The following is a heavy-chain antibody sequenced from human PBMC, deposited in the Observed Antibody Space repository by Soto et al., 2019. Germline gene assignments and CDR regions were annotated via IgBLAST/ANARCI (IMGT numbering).Heavy chain of an antibody. Sequence: QITLKESGPTLVKRTQTLTLTCTFSGFSLSDNGVGVGWIRQPPGKALEWLALIYWDDEKIYSPSLKTRLTITKDTSKNHVLLTMTNMDPVDTATYYCAHRLTWDAFDIWGQGTMVTVSS. V-gene: IGHV2-5*02. CDR3: AHRLTWDAFDI. D-gene: IGHD1-26*01. CDR1: GFSLSDNGVG. CDR2: IYWDDEK. J-gene: IGHJ3*02.